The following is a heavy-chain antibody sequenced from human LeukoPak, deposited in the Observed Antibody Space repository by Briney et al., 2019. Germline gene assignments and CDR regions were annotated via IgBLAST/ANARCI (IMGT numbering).Heavy chain of an antibody. Sequence: GGSLRLSCAASGFTFSSYGMHWVRQAPGKGLEWVAVIWYDGSNKYYADSVKGRFTISRDNSKNTLYLQMSSLRAEDTAVYYCARDLNLDYGGHYFDYWGQGTLVTVSS. CDR3: ARDLNLDYGGHYFDY. V-gene: IGHV3-33*01. CDR2: IWYDGSNK. CDR1: GFTFSSYG. J-gene: IGHJ4*02. D-gene: IGHD4-23*01.